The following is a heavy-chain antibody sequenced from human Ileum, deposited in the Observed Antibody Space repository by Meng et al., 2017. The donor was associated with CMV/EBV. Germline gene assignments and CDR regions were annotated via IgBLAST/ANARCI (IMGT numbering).Heavy chain of an antibody. CDR3: TYGWPLKY. V-gene: IGHV6-1*01. CDR1: DSVSISTES. J-gene: IGHJ4*02. CDR2: TWYGSKWYY. D-gene: IGHD3-10*01. Sequence: HVQRHQAGPGLVKPSQTLSLTCAGDSVSISTESWNWIRQSPSRGLEWLGRTWYGSKWYYEYAVSVKSRITIIPDTSQNQISLQLNSVTPDDTAVYYCTYGWPLKYWGQGSLVTVSS.